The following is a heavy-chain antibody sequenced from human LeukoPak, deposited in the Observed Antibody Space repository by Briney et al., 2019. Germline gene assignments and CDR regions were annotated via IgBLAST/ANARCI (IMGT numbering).Heavy chain of an antibody. CDR3: ARDDPYFFDY. Sequence: GRSLRLSCAASGFTFSSYAMSWFRQAPGKGLEWVSAISGSGGSTYYADSVKGRFTISRDNSKNTLYLQMDSLRVEDTAVYFCARDDPYFFDYWGQGTLVTVSS. CDR1: GFTFSSYA. V-gene: IGHV3-23*01. CDR2: ISGSGGST. J-gene: IGHJ4*02.